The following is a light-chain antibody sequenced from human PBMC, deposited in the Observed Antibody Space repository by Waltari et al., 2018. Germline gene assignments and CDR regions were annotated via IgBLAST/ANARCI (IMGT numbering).Light chain of an antibody. CDR2: GAS. CDR1: QTVNTRY. Sequence: EIVLTQSPGTLSLSPGEGATLSCRASQTVNTRYLAWDQQKPGQAPRLLIHGASTRATGIPDRFSGSGSGTDFTLTISRLEPEDFAVYYCQQYGRSSWTFGQGTKVDIK. J-gene: IGKJ1*01. CDR3: QQYGRSSWT. V-gene: IGKV3-20*01.